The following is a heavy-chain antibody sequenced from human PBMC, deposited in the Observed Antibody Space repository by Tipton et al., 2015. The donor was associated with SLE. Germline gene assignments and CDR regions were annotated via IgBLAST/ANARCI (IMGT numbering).Heavy chain of an antibody. J-gene: IGHJ2*01. D-gene: IGHD6-19*01. Sequence: SLRLSCAASGFTFSSYWMHWVRQAPGKGLVWVSRINSDGSSTSYADSVKGRFTISRDNAKNTLYLQMNSLRAEDTAVYYCANPPSVAGPNWYFDLWGRGTLVTVSS. V-gene: IGHV3-74*01. CDR1: GFTFSSYW. CDR2: INSDGSST. CDR3: ANPPSVAGPNWYFDL.